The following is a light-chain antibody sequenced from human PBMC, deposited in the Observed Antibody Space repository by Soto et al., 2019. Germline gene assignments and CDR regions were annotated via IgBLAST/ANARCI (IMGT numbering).Light chain of an antibody. CDR1: SSDVGGYNY. Sequence: QSALTQPASVSGSPGQSINISCTGTSSDVGGYNYVSWYQQHPGKDPKLMIYEVSNRPSGVSNRFSGSKSGNTASLTISGLQAEDEADYYCSSYTSSSTRVFGGGTKVTVL. CDR2: EVS. CDR3: SSYTSSSTRV. J-gene: IGLJ3*02. V-gene: IGLV2-14*01.